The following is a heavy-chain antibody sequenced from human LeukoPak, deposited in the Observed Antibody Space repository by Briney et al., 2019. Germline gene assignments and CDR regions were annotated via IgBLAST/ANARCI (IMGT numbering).Heavy chain of an antibody. Sequence: GESLKISCRGSGYTSTTYWIALVRQMPGKGLEWMGIIYPGDSDTRYSPSFQGQVTISADKSISTAYLQWSSLKASDTAMYYCAGPRDSSSWHFDFWGQGTLVTVSS. V-gene: IGHV5-51*01. CDR2: IYPGDSDT. J-gene: IGHJ4*02. D-gene: IGHD6-13*01. CDR3: AGPRDSSSWHFDF. CDR1: GYTSTTYW.